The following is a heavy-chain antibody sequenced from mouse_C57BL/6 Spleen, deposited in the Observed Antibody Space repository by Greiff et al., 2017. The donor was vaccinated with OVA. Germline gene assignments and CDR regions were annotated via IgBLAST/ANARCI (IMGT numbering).Heavy chain of an antibody. J-gene: IGHJ4*01. Sequence: VQLQQSGPELVKPGASVKISCKASGYSFTGYYMNWVKQSPEKSLEWIGEINPSTGGTTYNQKFKAKATLTVDKSSSTAYMQLKSLTSEDSAVYYCARRGPGAMDYWGQGTSVTVSS. V-gene: IGHV1-42*01. CDR1: GYSFTGYY. CDR3: ARRGPGAMDY. CDR2: INPSTGGT.